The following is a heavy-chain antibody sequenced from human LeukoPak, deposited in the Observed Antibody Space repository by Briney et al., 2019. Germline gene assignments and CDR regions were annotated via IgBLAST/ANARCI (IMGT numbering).Heavy chain of an antibody. V-gene: IGHV1-69*05. CDR1: GGTFSSYA. D-gene: IGHD3-10*01. J-gene: IGHJ6*03. Sequence: SVKVSCKASGGTFSSYAISWVRQAPGQGLEWMGGIIPIFGTANYAQKFQGRVTITTDGSTSTAYMELSSLRSEDTAVYYCARGPNYYGSGSYYYYYYMDVWGKGTTVTVSS. CDR2: IIPIFGTA. CDR3: ARGPNYYGSGSYYYYYYMDV.